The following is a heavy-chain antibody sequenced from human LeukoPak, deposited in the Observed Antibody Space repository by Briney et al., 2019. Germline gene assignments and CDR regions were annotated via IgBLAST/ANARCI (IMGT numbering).Heavy chain of an antibody. J-gene: IGHJ4*02. CDR2: INHSGST. CDR1: AGSFSGYY. V-gene: IGHV4-34*01. CDR3: ARGYCSGGSCYSRLGYFDY. D-gene: IGHD2-15*01. Sequence: SETLSLTCAVYAGSFSGYYWSWIRQPPGKGLEWIGEINHSGSTSYNPSLKSRVTISGDTSKNQFSLKLSSVTAADTAVYYCARGYCSGGSCYSRLGYFDYWGQGTLVTVSS.